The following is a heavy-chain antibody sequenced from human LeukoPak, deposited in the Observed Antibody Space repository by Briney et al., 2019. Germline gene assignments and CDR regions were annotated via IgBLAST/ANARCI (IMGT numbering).Heavy chain of an antibody. J-gene: IGHJ4*02. CDR2: ISSSSTI. CDR1: GFTFSSYS. Sequence: GGSLRLSCAASGFTFSSYSMNWVRQAPGKGLGWVSYISSSSTIYYADSVKGRFTISRDNAKNSLYLQMNSLRDEDTAVYYCARDEIPAAYFDYWGQGTLVTVSS. CDR3: ARDEIPAAYFDY. D-gene: IGHD2-2*01. V-gene: IGHV3-48*02.